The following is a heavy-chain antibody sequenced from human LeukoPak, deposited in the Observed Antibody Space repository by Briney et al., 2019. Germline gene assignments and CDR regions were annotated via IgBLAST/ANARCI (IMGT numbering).Heavy chain of an antibody. V-gene: IGHV1-18*01. Sequence: GASVKVSCKASGYTFTSYGISWVRQAPGQGLEWMGWISAYNGNTNYAQKLQGRVTMTTDTSTSTAYMELRSLRSDDTAVYYCARGIYVDTAMVSVGLWHMDVWGKGTTVTISS. CDR1: GYTFTSYG. D-gene: IGHD5-18*01. J-gene: IGHJ6*03. CDR3: ARGIYVDTAMVSVGLWHMDV. CDR2: ISAYNGNT.